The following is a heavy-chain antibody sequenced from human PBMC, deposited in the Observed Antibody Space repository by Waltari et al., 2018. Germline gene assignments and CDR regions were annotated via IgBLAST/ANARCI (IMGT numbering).Heavy chain of an antibody. CDR1: GGPFSSYG. Sequence: QVQVVQSGAEVTKPGSSVRVSCKASGGPFSSYGIRWVRRAPGQGLEWMGGIIPTFGTTNYPQEFQGRVTITADKSTSTAYMELSSLRSADTAVYYCTGGYYESSGFSFSYTYNMDVWGQGTTVTVSS. CDR2: IIPTFGTT. CDR3: TGGYYESSGFSFSYTYNMDV. D-gene: IGHD3-22*01. V-gene: IGHV1-69*06. J-gene: IGHJ6*02.